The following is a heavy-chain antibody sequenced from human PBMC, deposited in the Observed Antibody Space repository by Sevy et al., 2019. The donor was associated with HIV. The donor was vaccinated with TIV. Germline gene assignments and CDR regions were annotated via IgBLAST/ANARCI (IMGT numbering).Heavy chain of an antibody. CDR1: GGSITSLY. D-gene: IGHD1-26*01. Sequence: DTLSLTCTVSGGSITSLYWNWIRQPPGKGLEWIANIYYNGHINYNPSLKSRVTLSLDTSKNQFSLGLSSVTAADTAMYYCAGENAWGRGYSWGQGTLVTVSS. CDR2: IYYNGHI. V-gene: IGHV4-59*08. J-gene: IGHJ4*02. CDR3: AGENAWGRGYS.